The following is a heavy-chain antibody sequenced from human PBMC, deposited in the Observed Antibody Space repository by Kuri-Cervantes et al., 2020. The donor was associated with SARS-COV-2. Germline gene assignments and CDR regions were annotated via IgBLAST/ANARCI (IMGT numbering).Heavy chain of an antibody. CDR1: GGSFSGYY. CDR3: ARGGSYYRVYWFDP. J-gene: IGHJ5*02. D-gene: IGHD1-26*01. V-gene: IGHV4-34*01. CDR2: INHSGST. Sequence: SQTLSLTCAVYGGSFSGYYWSWIRQPPGKGLEWIGEINHSGSTNYNPSLKSRVTISVDTSKNQFSLKLSSVTAADTAVYYCARGGSYYRVYWFDPWGQGTLVTVPS.